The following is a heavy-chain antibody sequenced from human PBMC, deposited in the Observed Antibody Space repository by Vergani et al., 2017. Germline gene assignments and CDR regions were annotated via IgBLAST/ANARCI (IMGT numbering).Heavy chain of an antibody. J-gene: IGHJ4*02. CDR1: GGTFSSYT. CDR3: ARVSRSSSWYWVDY. CDR2: IIPILGIA. Sequence: QVQLVQSGAEVKKPGSSVKVSCKASGGTFSSYTISWVRQAPGQGLEWKGRIIPILGIANYAQKFQGRVTITADKSTSTAYMELSSLRSEDTAVYYCARVSRSSSWYWVDYWGQGTLVTVSS. V-gene: IGHV1-69*02. D-gene: IGHD6-13*01.